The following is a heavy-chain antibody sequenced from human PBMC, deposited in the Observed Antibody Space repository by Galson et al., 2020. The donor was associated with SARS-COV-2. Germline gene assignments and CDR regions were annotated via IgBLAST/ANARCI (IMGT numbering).Heavy chain of an antibody. CDR1: GGSISSTSYY. V-gene: IGHV4-39*07. J-gene: IGHJ2*01. CDR3: ARTSPITVIIVALDPYYFDL. D-gene: IGHD3-22*01. Sequence: SETLSLTCTVSGGSISSTSYYWGWIRQPPGKRLEWIGSFLYSGSTYYNPSLKSRVTISVDTSKNQFSLNLTSVTAADTAMYYCARTSPITVIIVALDPYYFDLWGRGT. CDR2: FLYSGST.